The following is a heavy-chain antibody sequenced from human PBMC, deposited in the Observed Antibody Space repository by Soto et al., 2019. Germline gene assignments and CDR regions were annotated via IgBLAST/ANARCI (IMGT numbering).Heavy chain of an antibody. CDR3: ATGTNGTTGWYHP. J-gene: IGHJ5*02. D-gene: IGHD1-1*01. CDR1: GYTFTDLY. Sequence: QVQLVRSGTEVKKPGASVTVSCKSSGYTFTDLYLHWLRQAPGQGLEWVGWINPKTGDTKSSQKFQGRVTMSRDTSVSTAYIDLTSLTSDATAMYYCATGTNGTTGWYHPWGQGTRVTVSS. V-gene: IGHV1-2*02. CDR2: INPKTGDT.